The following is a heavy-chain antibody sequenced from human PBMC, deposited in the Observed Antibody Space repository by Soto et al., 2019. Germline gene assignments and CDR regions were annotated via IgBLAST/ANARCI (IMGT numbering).Heavy chain of an antibody. D-gene: IGHD2-8*01. Sequence: EASVKVSCKASGGTFSSYAISWVRQAPGQGLEWMGGIIPIFGTANYAQKFQGRVTITADESTSTAYMELSSLRSEDTAVYYCARIYCTNGVCSAGAFDYWGQGTLVTVSS. CDR1: GGTFSSYA. J-gene: IGHJ4*02. CDR3: ARIYCTNGVCSAGAFDY. V-gene: IGHV1-69*13. CDR2: IIPIFGTA.